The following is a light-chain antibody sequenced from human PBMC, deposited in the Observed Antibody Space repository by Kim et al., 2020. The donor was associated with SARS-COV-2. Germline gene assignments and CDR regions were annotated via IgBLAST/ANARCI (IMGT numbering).Light chain of an antibody. V-gene: IGLV3-21*04. CDR1: DIGSKT. J-gene: IGLJ1*01. Sequence: PGKTARIPCGGNDIGSKTVHWYQQKPGQAPVLVIYYDSDRPSGIPERFSGSNSGNTATLTISRVEAGDEADYYCQVWDSSSDRYVFGTGTKVTV. CDR2: YDS. CDR3: QVWDSSSDRYV.